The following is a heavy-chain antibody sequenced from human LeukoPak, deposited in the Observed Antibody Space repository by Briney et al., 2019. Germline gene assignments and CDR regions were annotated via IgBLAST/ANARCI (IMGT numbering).Heavy chain of an antibody. D-gene: IGHD5-12*01. CDR1: GGSISSGGYY. CDR2: IYYSGST. CDR3: ARLNVDIWFDP. Sequence: PSETLSLTCTVSGGSISSGGYYWSWLRQHPGKGLEWIGYIYYSGSTYYNPSLKSRVTISVDTSKNQFSLKLSSVTAADTAVYYCARLNVDIWFDPWGQGTLVTVSS. V-gene: IGHV4-31*03. J-gene: IGHJ5*02.